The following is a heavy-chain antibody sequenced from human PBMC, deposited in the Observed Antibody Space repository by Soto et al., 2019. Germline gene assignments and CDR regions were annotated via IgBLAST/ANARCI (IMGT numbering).Heavy chain of an antibody. J-gene: IGHJ6*02. CDR2: INPNSGGT. V-gene: IGHV1-2*02. CDR1: GYTFTGYY. D-gene: IGHD6-6*01. Sequence: QVQLVQSGAEVKKPGASVKVSCKASGYTFTGYYMHWVRQAPGQGLEWMGWINPNSGGTNYAQKFQRRVTMTRDTAISTAYMELSRLRSDDTAVYYCARETYSSSSLYYGMDVWGQGTTVTVSS. CDR3: ARETYSSSSLYYGMDV.